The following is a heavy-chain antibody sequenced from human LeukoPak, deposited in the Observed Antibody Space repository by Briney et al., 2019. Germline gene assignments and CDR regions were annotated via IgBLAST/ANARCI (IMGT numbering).Heavy chain of an antibody. D-gene: IGHD3-16*02. V-gene: IGHV4-34*01. J-gene: IGHJ4*02. CDR2: INHSGST. CDR3: ARTDGDYVWGSYRYSYFDY. Sequence: PSETLSLTCAVYGGSFSGYYWSWIRQPPGKGLEWIGEINHSGSTNYNPSLKSRVTISVDTSKNQFSLKLSPVTAADTAVYYCARTDGDYVWGSYRYSYFDYWGQGTLVTVSS. CDR1: GGSFSGYY.